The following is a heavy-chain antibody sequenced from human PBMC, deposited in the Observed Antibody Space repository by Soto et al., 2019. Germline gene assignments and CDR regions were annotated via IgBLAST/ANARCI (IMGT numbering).Heavy chain of an antibody. D-gene: IGHD2-15*01. CDR3: AREYCSCGSCTGYHHGMDV. CDR1: GYTFTSYA. CDR2: SNAGNGNT. V-gene: IGHV1-3*02. Sequence: ASVKVSCKASGYTFTSYAMHWVRQAPGQRLEWMGWSNAGNGNTKYSQEFQGRVTITRDTSASTAYMELSSLRSDDTAVYYCAREYCSCGSCTGYHHGMDVLGQGTTVTVSS. J-gene: IGHJ6*02.